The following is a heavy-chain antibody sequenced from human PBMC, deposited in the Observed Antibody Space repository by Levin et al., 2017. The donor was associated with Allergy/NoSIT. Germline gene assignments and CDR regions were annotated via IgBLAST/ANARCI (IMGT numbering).Heavy chain of an antibody. J-gene: IGHJ3*02. Sequence: GGSLRLSCTTSGFTFDDYAMHWVRQAPGKGLEWVSGISWNSDTIGYADSVKGRFTISRDNAKNSLYLQMNSLKTEDTALFYCAKDLEPSSGKYIFNGFNIWGQGIMVTVSS. D-gene: IGHD3-10*01. CDR2: ISWNSDTI. CDR1: GFTFDDYA. V-gene: IGHV3-9*01. CDR3: AKDLEPSSGKYIFNGFNI.